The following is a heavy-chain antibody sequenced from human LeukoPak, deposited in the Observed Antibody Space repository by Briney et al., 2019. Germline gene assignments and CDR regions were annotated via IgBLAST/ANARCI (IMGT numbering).Heavy chain of an antibody. CDR1: GFTFSNYG. V-gene: IGHV3-30*18. Sequence: GGSLRLSCAASGFTFSNYGMHWVRQAPGKGLEWVAVISYDGSNKYYADPVKGRFTISRDNSKHTLFLQMNSLRADDTAVYYCAKGELLGYCSSTSCTDTYFDYWGQGTLVTVSS. D-gene: IGHD2-2*01. CDR2: ISYDGSNK. J-gene: IGHJ4*02. CDR3: AKGELLGYCSSTSCTDTYFDY.